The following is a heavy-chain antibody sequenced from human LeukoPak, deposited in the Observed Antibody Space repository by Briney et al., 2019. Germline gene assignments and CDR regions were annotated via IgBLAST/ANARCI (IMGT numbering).Heavy chain of an antibody. V-gene: IGHV4-39*07. D-gene: IGHD4-17*01. CDR1: GGSISSSSYY. Sequence: SETLSLTCTVSGGSISSSSYYWGWIRQPPGKGLEWIGSIYYSGSTYYNPSLKSRVTISVDTSKNQFSLKLSSVTAADTAVYYCAGTTRNDYGDYGGFYFDYWGQGTLVTVSS. CDR2: IYYSGST. CDR3: AGTTRNDYGDYGGFYFDY. J-gene: IGHJ4*02.